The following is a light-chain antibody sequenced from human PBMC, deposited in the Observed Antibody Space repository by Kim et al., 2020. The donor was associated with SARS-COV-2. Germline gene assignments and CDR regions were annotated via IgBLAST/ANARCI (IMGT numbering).Light chain of an antibody. CDR3: QQYGVSPYT. CDR2: GAS. CDR1: QSVGSKY. Sequence: LSPGDRATLSCRASQSVGSKYLAWYQQKPGQAPRLLIYGASSRATGIPDRFSGYESGTDFTLTISSLEPEDFAVYYCQQYGVSPYTFGQGTRLEI. J-gene: IGKJ2*01. V-gene: IGKV3-20*01.